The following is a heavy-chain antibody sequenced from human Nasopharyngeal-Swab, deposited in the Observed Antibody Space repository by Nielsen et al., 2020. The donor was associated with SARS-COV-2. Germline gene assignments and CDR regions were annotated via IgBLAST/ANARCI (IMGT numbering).Heavy chain of an antibody. Sequence: SETLSLTCTVSGGSISSSSYYWGWIRQPPGKGLEWIGSIYYSWSTYYNPSLKSRVTISVDTSKNQFSLKLSSVTAADTAVYYCARRDYDFWSGFNGYYYGMDVWGQGTTVTVSS. V-gene: IGHV4-39*01. CDR3: ARRDYDFWSGFNGYYYGMDV. J-gene: IGHJ6*02. CDR1: GGSISSSSYY. D-gene: IGHD3-3*01. CDR2: IYYSWST.